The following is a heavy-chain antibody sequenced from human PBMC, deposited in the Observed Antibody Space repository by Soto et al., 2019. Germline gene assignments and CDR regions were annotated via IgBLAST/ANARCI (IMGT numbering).Heavy chain of an antibody. D-gene: IGHD6-19*01. CDR3: ARADSSGWTPGYYYYGMDV. Sequence: VASVKVSCKASGGTFSSYAISWVRQAPGQGLEWMGGIIPIFGTANYAQKFQGRVTITADESTSTAYMELSSLRSEDTAVYYCARADSSGWTPGYYYYGMDVWGQGTTVTVSS. J-gene: IGHJ6*02. V-gene: IGHV1-69*13. CDR2: IIPIFGTA. CDR1: GGTFSSYA.